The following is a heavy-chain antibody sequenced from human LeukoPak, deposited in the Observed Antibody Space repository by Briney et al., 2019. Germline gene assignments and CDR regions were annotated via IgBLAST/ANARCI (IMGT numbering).Heavy chain of an antibody. CDR2: IYTSGTT. J-gene: IGHJ5*02. V-gene: IGHV4-4*07. CDR3: ARCGLVVVPAAKRRLDP. D-gene: IGHD2-2*01. Sequence: NPSETLSLTCTVSGGSISSYYWSWIRQLAGKGLEWIGRIYTSGTTNYNPSLKSRVTMSVDTSKNQFSLKLSSVTAADTAVYYCARCGLVVVPAAKRRLDPWGQGTLVTVSS. CDR1: GGSISSYY.